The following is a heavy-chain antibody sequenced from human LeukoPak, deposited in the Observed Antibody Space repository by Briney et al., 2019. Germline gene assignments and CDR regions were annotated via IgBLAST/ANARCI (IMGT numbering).Heavy chain of an antibody. CDR3: AKDGPVGYSSSWYSVDYGMDV. J-gene: IGHJ6*02. Sequence: GGSLRLSCAAFGFTFDDYAMHWVRQAPGKGLEWVSGISWNSGSIGYADSVKGRFTISRDNAKNSLYLQMNSLRAEDTALYYCAKDGPVGYSSSWYSVDYGMDVWGQGTTVTVSS. CDR1: GFTFDDYA. D-gene: IGHD6-13*01. V-gene: IGHV3-9*01. CDR2: ISWNSGSI.